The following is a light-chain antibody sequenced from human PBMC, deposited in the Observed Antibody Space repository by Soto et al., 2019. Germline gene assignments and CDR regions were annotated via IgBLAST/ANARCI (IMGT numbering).Light chain of an antibody. CDR2: SAP. CDR1: QVLRND. V-gene: IGKV1-17*01. J-gene: IGKJ1*01. CDR3: LQHNSYPWT. Sequence: DIQMTQSPSSLSASLGDTVTITCRASQVLRNDLGWYQQKPGKDPKRLIYSAPNWQSGVPSRVSGSGSRTEFTLTISSLQAEDFATYYCLQHNSYPWTFGQGTKVEIK.